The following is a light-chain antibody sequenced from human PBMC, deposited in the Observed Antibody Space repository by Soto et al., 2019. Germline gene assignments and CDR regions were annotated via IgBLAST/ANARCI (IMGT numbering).Light chain of an antibody. J-gene: IGLJ2*01. CDR1: SSNIGSNS. CDR2: SSN. CDR3: AAWDDSLNGVG. Sequence: QSVLTQPPSASGTPGPRVTISCSGSSSNIGSNSVNWYQQLPGTAPKLLRYSSNQRPSEGPDRFSGSKSGTSASLAISGLQSEDEADYDCAAWDDSLNGVGFGGGTKLTVL. V-gene: IGLV1-44*01.